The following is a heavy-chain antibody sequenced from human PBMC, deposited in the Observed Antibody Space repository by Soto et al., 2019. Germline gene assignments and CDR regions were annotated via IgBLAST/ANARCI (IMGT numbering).Heavy chain of an antibody. CDR2: ISGSGGSA. J-gene: IGHJ3*02. CDR1: GFTFSSYA. D-gene: IGHD2-2*01. CDR3: AGGVGGPAAMDDAFDI. V-gene: IGHV3-23*01. Sequence: VQLLESGGGLVQPGGSLRLSCAASGFTFSSYAMSWVRQAPGKGLEWVSAISGSGGSAYYADSVKGRFTISRDKSKTTLYMQLNSLKAEDTAVYYCAGGVGGPAAMDDAFDIWGQGTMVTVSS.